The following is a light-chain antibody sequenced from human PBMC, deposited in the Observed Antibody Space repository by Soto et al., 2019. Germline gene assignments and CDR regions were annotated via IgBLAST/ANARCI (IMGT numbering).Light chain of an antibody. CDR3: QQRSNEPLS. J-gene: IGKJ4*02. CDR1: QSISSY. V-gene: IGKV1-39*01. Sequence: DIQMTQSPSSLSASVGDRVTVTCRASQSISSYLNWYQQKPGKAPKLLIYAASTLQSGVPSRFSGSGSGTDFALTITSLQPEDFAVYYWQQRSNEPLSFGGRTKVDIK. CDR2: AAS.